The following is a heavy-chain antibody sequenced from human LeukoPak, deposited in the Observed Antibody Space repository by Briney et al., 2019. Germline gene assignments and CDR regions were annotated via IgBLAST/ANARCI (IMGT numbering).Heavy chain of an antibody. V-gene: IGHV3-48*01. J-gene: IGHJ4*02. CDR3: ARDRRFDY. Sequence: GGSLRLSCAASGFTFSSYAMRWVRQAAGKGLEWVSNISSSSSTIYYADSVKGRFTISRDNAKNSLYLQMNSLRAEDTAVYYCARDRRFDYWGQGTLVTVSS. CDR2: ISSSSSTI. CDR1: GFTFSSYA.